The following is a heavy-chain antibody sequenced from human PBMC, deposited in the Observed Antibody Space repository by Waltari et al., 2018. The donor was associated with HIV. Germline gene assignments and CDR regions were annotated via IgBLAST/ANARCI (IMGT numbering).Heavy chain of an antibody. D-gene: IGHD4-17*01. V-gene: IGHV3-53*03. CDR3: VRGSLMTTAAP. CDR2: LYVPTTGTDR. CDR1: GFNVSSDY. Sequence: EVQLVESGGGLFRPGGSLRLSCAASGFNVSSDYRTWVRQPPGTGLWWVSTLYVPTTGTDRFYEPSVKGRFTISRDNSENTLYRQMSGLRAEDTAVYYCVRGSLMTTAAPWGQGTLVTVSS. J-gene: IGHJ5*02.